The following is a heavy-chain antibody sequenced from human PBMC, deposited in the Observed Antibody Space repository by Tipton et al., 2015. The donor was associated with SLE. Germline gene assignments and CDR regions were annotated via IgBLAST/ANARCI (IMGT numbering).Heavy chain of an antibody. J-gene: IGHJ6*03. CDR3: ARGVGATAGNYFYNMDV. CDR1: GGSFSGYY. Sequence: TLSLTCAVYGGSFSGYYWSWIRPPPGKGLEWFGEINHSGSTNYNPSLKSRVTISVDTSKNQFSLKLSSVTAADTAVYYCARGVGATAGNYFYNMDVWGKGPTVTVSS. V-gene: IGHV4-34*01. D-gene: IGHD1-26*01. CDR2: INHSGST.